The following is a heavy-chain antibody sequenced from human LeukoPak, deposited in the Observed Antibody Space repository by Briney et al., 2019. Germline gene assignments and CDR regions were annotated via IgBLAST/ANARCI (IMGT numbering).Heavy chain of an antibody. J-gene: IGHJ3*02. D-gene: IGHD1-26*01. CDR2: IIPILGIA. V-gene: IGHV1-69*04. CDR1: GGTFSSYA. Sequence: ASVKVSCKASGGTFSSYAISWVRQAPGQGLEWMGRIIPILGIANYAQKFQGRVTITADKSTSTAYMELSSLRFEDTAVYYCARDRQWERSDAFDIWGQGTMVTVSS. CDR3: ARDRQWERSDAFDI.